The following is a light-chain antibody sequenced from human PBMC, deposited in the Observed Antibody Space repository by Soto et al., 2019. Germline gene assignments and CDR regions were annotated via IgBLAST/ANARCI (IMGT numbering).Light chain of an antibody. CDR1: QSISSY. CDR3: QQSYSTPIT. Sequence: DIHMTQSPSSLSASVGDRVTITCRASQSISSYLNWYQQKPGKAPKLLIYAASSLQSGFPSRFSGSGSGTDFTLTISSLQPEDFATYYCQQSYSTPITFGQGTRLEIK. J-gene: IGKJ5*01. CDR2: AAS. V-gene: IGKV1-39*01.